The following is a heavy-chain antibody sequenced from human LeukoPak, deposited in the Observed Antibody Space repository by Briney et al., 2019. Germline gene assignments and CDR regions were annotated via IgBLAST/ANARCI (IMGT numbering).Heavy chain of an antibody. CDR2: INGNNDNQ. D-gene: IGHD1-26*01. V-gene: IGHV1-18*01. Sequence: ASVKVSCKASGYTFSNFGVSWVRQAPAQGLEWMGWINGNNDNQNYGQKFQDRLNVTTDSSTNTAYMEVRNLRSDDTGVYYCARDGSRTDDYWGRGTLVTVSS. CDR1: GYTFSNFG. J-gene: IGHJ4*02. CDR3: ARDGSRTDDY.